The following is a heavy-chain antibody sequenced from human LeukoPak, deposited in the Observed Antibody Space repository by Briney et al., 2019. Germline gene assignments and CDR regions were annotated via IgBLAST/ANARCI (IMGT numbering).Heavy chain of an antibody. Sequence: PGGSLRLSCAASGFTFSSYSMNWVRQAPGKGLEWVSYISSSSSTIYYADSVKGRFTISRDNAKNSLYLQMNSLRAEDTAVYYCARVRSDWQQPTGGMDVWGQGTTVTVSS. J-gene: IGHJ6*02. CDR3: ARVRSDWQQPTGGMDV. CDR1: GFTFSSYS. V-gene: IGHV3-48*04. CDR2: ISSSSSTI. D-gene: IGHD6-13*01.